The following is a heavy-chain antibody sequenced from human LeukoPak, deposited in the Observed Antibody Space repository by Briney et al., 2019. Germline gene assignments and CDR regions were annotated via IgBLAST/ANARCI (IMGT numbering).Heavy chain of an antibody. CDR3: AKTTVTSEDYYYYYMDV. V-gene: IGHV1-69*05. CDR1: GGTFSSYA. J-gene: IGHJ6*03. Sequence: SVKVSCKASGGTFSSYAISWVRQAPGQGLEWMGGIIPIFGTANYAQKFQGRVTITTDESTSTAYMELRGLRSDDTAVYYCAKTTVTSEDYYYYYMDVWGKGTTVTVSS. D-gene: IGHD4-17*01. CDR2: IIPIFGTA.